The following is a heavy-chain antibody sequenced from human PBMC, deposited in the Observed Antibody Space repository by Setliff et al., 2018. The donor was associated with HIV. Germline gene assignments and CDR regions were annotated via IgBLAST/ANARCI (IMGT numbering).Heavy chain of an antibody. Sequence: PGGSLRLSCAASGFTFSTYPMSWVRQAPGKGLGWVAVMSYDGNNKYYADSVKGRLTISRDNSKNTLYLQMNSLRAEDTAVYYCAKDPRAAVATICDYWGQGTLVTVSS. J-gene: IGHJ4*02. CDR3: AKDPRAAVATICDY. V-gene: IGHV3-30*07. CDR1: GFTFSTYP. CDR2: MSYDGNNK. D-gene: IGHD5-12*01.